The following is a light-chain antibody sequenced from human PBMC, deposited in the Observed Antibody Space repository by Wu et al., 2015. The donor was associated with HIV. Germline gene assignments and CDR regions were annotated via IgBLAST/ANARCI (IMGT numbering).Light chain of an antibody. J-gene: IGKJ4*01. V-gene: IGKV3-15*01. CDR3: QQYNNWPLT. Sequence: ETVLTQSPGTLSLSPGERATLSCRASQSVRSTYLAWYQQKPGQAPRLLIYGASTRATGIPARFSGSGSGTEFTLTISSMQSEDFAVYYCQQYNNWPLTFGGGTKVEIK. CDR2: GAS. CDR1: QSVRSTY.